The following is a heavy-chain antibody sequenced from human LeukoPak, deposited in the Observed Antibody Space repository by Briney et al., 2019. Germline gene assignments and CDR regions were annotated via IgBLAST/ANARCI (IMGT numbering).Heavy chain of an antibody. J-gene: IGHJ5*02. D-gene: IGHD3-22*01. V-gene: IGHV3-20*04. CDR3: AGAYDSSGYWVNWFDP. Sequence: RSGGSLRLSCAAFGFTFDGHGMGWVRQVPGKGLEWVSGINWNGGSTGYADSVKGRFTISRDNAKNSLYLQMNSLRAEDTAVYYCAGAYDSSGYWVNWFDPWGQGTLVTVSS. CDR2: INWNGGST. CDR1: GFTFDGHG.